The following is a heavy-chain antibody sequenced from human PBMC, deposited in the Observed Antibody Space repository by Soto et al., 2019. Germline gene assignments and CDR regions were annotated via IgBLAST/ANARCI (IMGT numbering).Heavy chain of an antibody. D-gene: IGHD3-22*01. Sequence: EVQLLESGGGLVQPGGSLRLSCAASGFTCSFCAMNWVRQAPGKGLEWVSSIRGSGGDTHYADSVKGRYTLSRDNAKNTLYLQMNSRRVEDTAVYYGVKGQSDCYYYFDYWGQGTLVTVSS. CDR3: VKGQSDCYYYFDY. J-gene: IGHJ4*02. V-gene: IGHV3-23*01. CDR1: GFTCSFCA. CDR2: IRGSGGDT.